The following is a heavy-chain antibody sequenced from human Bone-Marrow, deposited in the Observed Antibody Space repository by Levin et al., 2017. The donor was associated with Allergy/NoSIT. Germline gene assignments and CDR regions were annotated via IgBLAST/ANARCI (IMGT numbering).Heavy chain of an antibody. CDR1: GGSISSSYYY. V-gene: IGHV4-39*02. CDR2: VYYSGDT. J-gene: IGHJ4*02. Sequence: NPSETLSLTCTVSGGSISSSYYYWGWIRQPPGEGLEWIGAVYYSGDTFYNPSLKSRVTISVDTSKNQFSLNLNSVTAADTAVYYCARDETSSRSKFEYWGQGTLVSVSS. D-gene: IGHD2-2*01. CDR3: ARDETSSRSKFEY.